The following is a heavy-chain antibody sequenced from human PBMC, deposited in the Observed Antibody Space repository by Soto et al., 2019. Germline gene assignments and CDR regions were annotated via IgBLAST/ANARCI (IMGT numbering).Heavy chain of an antibody. D-gene: IGHD1-26*01. CDR2: ITAYTGNT. Sequence: QVQLVQSGAEVKKPGASVKVSCKAYGYTFTSYVICWVRQAHGQALEWMGWITAYTGNTNYAHKVQARVTMTTDTSTSTAYMELRSLRSDDTAVYYCARDGVGATYYWGQGTLVTVSS. CDR3: ARDGVGATYY. V-gene: IGHV1-18*01. CDR1: GYTFTSYV. J-gene: IGHJ4*02.